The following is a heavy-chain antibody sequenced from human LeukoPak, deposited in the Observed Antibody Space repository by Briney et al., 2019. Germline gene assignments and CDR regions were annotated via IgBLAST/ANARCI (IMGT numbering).Heavy chain of an antibody. CDR1: GGTFSSYA. CDR3: ARECSSTSCFDY. D-gene: IGHD2-2*01. Sequence: GASVKVSCKASGGTFSSYAISWVRQAPGQGLEGMGGIIPIFGTANYAQKFQGRVTITADESTSTAYMELSSMRSEDTAVYYCARECSSTSCFDYWGQGTLVTVSS. V-gene: IGHV1-69*01. J-gene: IGHJ4*02. CDR2: IIPIFGTA.